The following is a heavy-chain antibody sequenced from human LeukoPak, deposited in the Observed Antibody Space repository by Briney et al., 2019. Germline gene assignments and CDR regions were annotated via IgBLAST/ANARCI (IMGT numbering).Heavy chain of an antibody. CDR3: AKSSDLLTGYYSYFEY. CDR2: ISYDGSNE. V-gene: IGHV3-30*18. Sequence: GSLRLSCAASGFTFSSYGIHWVRQAPGKGLEWGALISYDGSNEYYADSVKGRFTISRDNSKNTLYMQMNSLRAEDTAVYYCAKSSDLLTGYYSYFEYWGHGTLVTVAS. J-gene: IGHJ4*01. CDR1: GFTFSSYG. D-gene: IGHD3-9*01.